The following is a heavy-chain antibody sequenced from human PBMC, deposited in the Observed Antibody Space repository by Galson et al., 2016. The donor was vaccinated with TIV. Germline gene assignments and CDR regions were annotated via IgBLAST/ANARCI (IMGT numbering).Heavy chain of an antibody. CDR3: ARTTGAGIAARVLFDF. J-gene: IGHJ4*02. CDR1: GGSVSHTSYY. Sequence: CTVSGGSVSHTSYYWGWIRQPPGKGLEWIGTIYYTGITFYNPSLESRVTISVDTSKDQFSLRLSSVSAADTAVYFCARTTGAGIAARVLFDFWGQGTLVTVSS. V-gene: IGHV4-39*07. D-gene: IGHD6-6*01. CDR2: IYYTGIT.